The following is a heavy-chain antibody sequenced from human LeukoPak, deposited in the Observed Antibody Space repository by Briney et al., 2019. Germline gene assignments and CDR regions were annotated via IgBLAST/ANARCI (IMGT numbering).Heavy chain of an antibody. D-gene: IGHD2-15*01. CDR1: GFTFGSYW. Sequence: GGSLRLSCAASGFTFGSYWMHWVRQAPGKGLVWVSRINTDGGSTTYADSVKGRFTISRDNAKNTLYLQMNSLRAEDTAVYYCAKVEGGSYFDYWGQGTLVTVSS. CDR2: INTDGGST. V-gene: IGHV3-74*01. J-gene: IGHJ4*02. CDR3: AKVEGGSYFDY.